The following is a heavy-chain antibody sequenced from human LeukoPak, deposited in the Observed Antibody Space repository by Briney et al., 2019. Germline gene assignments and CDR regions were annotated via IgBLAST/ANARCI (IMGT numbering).Heavy chain of an antibody. CDR3: ARDKRDYGDYGTFDY. Sequence: GGSLRLSCAASGFTFSSYGMHWVRQAPGKGLEWVAVISYDGSNKYYADSVKGRFTISRDNSKNTLYLQMNSLRAEDTAVYYCARDKRDYGDYGTFDYWGQGTLVTVSS. J-gene: IGHJ4*02. CDR1: GFTFSSYG. D-gene: IGHD4-17*01. V-gene: IGHV3-30*03. CDR2: ISYDGSNK.